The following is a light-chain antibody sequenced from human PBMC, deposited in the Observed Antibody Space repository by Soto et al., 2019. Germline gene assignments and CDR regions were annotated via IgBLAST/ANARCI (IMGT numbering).Light chain of an antibody. CDR2: RNN. Sequence: QSVLTQPPSASGTPGQRVTISCSGSSSNIGSNYVYWYQQLPGTAPKLLIYRNNQRPSGVPDRFSGSKSGTSASLAISGLRSEDEADYYCAAWDDSLGGGVFGGGTKLTDL. CDR3: AAWDDSLGGGV. V-gene: IGLV1-47*01. CDR1: SSNIGSNY. J-gene: IGLJ2*01.